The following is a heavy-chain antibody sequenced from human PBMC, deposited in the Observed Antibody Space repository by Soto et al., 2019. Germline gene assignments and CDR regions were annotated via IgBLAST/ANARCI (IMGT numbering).Heavy chain of an antibody. D-gene: IGHD6-19*01. CDR3: ERMYSSAWARDN. CDR2: ISSDGSTT. V-gene: IGHV3-74*01. CDR1: GFTFSSCW. Sequence: GSLRLSCAASGFTFSSCWMHWVRQAPGKGLVWVSRISSDGSTTNYADSVKGRFTISRDNAKNTLYLQMENLRAEDTAVYYCERMYSSAWARDNWGQGTLVTVSS. J-gene: IGHJ4*02.